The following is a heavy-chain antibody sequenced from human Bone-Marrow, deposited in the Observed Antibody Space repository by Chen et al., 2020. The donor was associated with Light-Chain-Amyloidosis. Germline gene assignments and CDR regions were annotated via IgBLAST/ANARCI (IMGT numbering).Heavy chain of an antibody. Sequence: EVQLEQSGPAVKKPVESLKISCKGSGYTFPNYWIGWVRQMPGKGLEWMGVIYPDDSDARYSPSFEGQVTISADKSITTAYLQWRSLKASDTAMYYCARRRDGYNFDYWGQGTLVTVSS. V-gene: IGHV5-51*01. CDR1: GYTFPNYW. D-gene: IGHD5-12*01. J-gene: IGHJ4*02. CDR2: IYPDDSDA. CDR3: ARRRDGYNFDY.